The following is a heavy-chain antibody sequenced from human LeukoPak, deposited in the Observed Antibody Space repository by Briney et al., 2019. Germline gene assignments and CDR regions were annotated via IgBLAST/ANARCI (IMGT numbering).Heavy chain of an antibody. J-gene: IGHJ4*02. CDR3: ARTVTVTSFSFDY. V-gene: IGHV4-59*08. CDR1: GGSISSYY. D-gene: IGHD4-17*01. Sequence: SKTLSLTCTVSGGSISSYYWSWIRQPPGKGLEWIGNIHHSGSTYYNPSLKSRVTIPVDTSKNHFSLKLSSVTAADTAVYYCARTVTVTSFSFDYWGQGTLVTVSS. CDR2: IHHSGST.